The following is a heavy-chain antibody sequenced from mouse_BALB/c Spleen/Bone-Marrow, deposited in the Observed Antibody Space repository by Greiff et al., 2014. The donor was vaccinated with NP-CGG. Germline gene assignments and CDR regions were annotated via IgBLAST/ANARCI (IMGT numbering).Heavy chain of an antibody. V-gene: IGHV5-2*01. J-gene: IGHJ4*01. CDR3: ARHGNYYAMDY. Sequence: EVNLVESGGGLVQPGESLKLSCESNEYEFPSHDMSWVRKTPEKRLELVAAINSDGGSTYYPDTMERRFTISRDNTKKTLYLQMSSRMSEDTALYYCARHGNYYAMDYWGQGTSVTVSS. D-gene: IGHD1-1*02. CDR2: INSDGGST. CDR1: EYEFPSHD.